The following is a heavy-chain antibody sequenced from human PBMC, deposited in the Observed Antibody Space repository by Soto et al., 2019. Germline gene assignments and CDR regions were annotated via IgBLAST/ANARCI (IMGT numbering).Heavy chain of an antibody. V-gene: IGHV4-61*01. D-gene: IGHD1-1*01. CDR2: MSHSGGT. J-gene: IGHJ3*02. CDR1: GGFVSSGSYY. Sequence: SETLSLTCAVYGGFVSSGSYYWSWIRQPPGKGLEWIGEMSHSGGTHFNPYLKSRVTISVDTSKNQISLNIYSMTAVDTALYYCARVERGTVTTVVDAFDIWGPGTMVTVSS. CDR3: ARVERGTVTTVVDAFDI.